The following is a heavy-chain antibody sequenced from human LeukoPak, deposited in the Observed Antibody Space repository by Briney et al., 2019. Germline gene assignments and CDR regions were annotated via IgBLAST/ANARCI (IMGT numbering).Heavy chain of an antibody. V-gene: IGHV1-18*04. CDR1: GYTFTSYG. D-gene: IGHD3-10*01. CDR3: AREEGRVVRGVIKNWFDP. CDR2: ISAYNGNT. J-gene: IGHJ5*02. Sequence: GASVKVSCKASGYTFTSYGISWVRQAPGQGLEWMGWISAYNGNTNYAQKLQGRVTMTTDTSTSTAYMELRSLRSDDTAVYYCAREEGRVVRGVIKNWFDPWGQGTLVTVSS.